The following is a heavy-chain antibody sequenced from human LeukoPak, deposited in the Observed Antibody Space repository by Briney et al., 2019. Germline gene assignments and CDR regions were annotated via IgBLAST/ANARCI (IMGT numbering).Heavy chain of an antibody. CDR3: ARGDSGGYSCLDY. J-gene: IGHJ4*02. CDR2: ISGYNGNI. Sequence: SVKVSCKASGYTFTNYGITGVRQAPGQGLDWMGWISGYNGNIDYAQKLQGRVTMTTDTSTSTAYLELRSLRSDDTAVYYCARGDSGGYSCLDYWGQGTLVTVSS. CDR1: GYTFTNYG. D-gene: IGHD3-22*01. V-gene: IGHV1-18*01.